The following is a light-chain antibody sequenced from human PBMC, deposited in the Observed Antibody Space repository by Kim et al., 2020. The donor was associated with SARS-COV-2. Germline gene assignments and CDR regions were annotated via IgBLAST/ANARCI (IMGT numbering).Light chain of an antibody. V-gene: IGLV3-19*01. CDR1: SLRSYY. Sequence: SSGLTQDPAVSVALGQTVRITCQGDSLRSYYASWYQQKPGQAPVLVIYGKNNRPSGIPDRFSGSSSGNTASLTITGAQAEDEADYYCNSRDSSGNHVVFGGGTQLTVL. J-gene: IGLJ2*01. CDR3: NSRDSSGNHVV. CDR2: GKN.